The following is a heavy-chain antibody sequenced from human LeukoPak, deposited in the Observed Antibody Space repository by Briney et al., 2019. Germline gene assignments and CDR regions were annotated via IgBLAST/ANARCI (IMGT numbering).Heavy chain of an antibody. CDR2: IYHSGST. CDR3: ARWLRLGYCSSTSCEDS. CDR1: GGFFSGYY. V-gene: IGHV4-34*01. J-gene: IGHJ4*02. Sequence: PSETLSLTCAVYGGFFSGYYWSWIRQPPGKGLEWIGEIYHSGSTNYNPSLKSRVTISVDTSKNQFSLKLTSVTAADTAVYYCARWLRLGYCSSTSCEDSWGQGTLVTVSS. D-gene: IGHD2-2*01.